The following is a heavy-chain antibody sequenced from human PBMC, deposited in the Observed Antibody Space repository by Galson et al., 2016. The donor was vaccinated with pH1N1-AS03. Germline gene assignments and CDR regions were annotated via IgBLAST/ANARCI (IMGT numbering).Heavy chain of an antibody. J-gene: IGHJ6*02. CDR2: IRSSGTTI. CDR1: GFNLSDYY. V-gene: IGHV3-11*01. D-gene: IGHD6-19*01. Sequence: SLRLSCAASGFNLSDYYMTWIRQAPGKGLEWVSYIRSSGTTIFYADSVEGRFTISRDNAKNSLFLQMNSLRAEDTAVYYCAKGRGWPVWHYGMDVWGHGTLVIVSS. CDR3: AKGRGWPVWHYGMDV.